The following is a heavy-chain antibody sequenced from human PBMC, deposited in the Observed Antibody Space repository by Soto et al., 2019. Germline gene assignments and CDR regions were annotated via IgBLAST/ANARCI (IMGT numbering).Heavy chain of an antibody. J-gene: IGHJ6*02. CDR2: IIPIFGTA. D-gene: IGHD2-15*01. Sequence: SVKVSCKASGGSFSSYAISWVRQAPGQGLEWMGGIIPIFGTANYAQKFQGRVTITADESTSTAYMELSSLRSEDTAVYYCARGVMRYCSGGSCYSYYYYYGMDVWGQGTTVTVSS. CDR1: GGSFSSYA. CDR3: ARGVMRYCSGGSCYSYYYYYGMDV. V-gene: IGHV1-69*13.